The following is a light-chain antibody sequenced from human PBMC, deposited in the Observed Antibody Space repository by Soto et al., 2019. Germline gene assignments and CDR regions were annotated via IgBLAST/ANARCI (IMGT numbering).Light chain of an antibody. Sequence: DIHMTQSPSTLSASVGDTVTITFRASESISIWLAWYQQKPGKAPNLLINKASSLQSEVPSRFSGSGSGTEFTLTISSLQSEDVAVYYCHQYNEWRTFGQGTKVDIK. CDR3: HQYNEWRT. CDR1: ESISIW. V-gene: IGKV1-5*03. CDR2: KAS. J-gene: IGKJ1*01.